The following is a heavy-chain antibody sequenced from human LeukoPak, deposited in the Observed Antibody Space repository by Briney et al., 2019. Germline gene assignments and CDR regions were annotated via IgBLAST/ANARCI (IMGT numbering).Heavy chain of an antibody. J-gene: IGHJ4*02. CDR2: ISSRSNYI. Sequence: GGSLRLSCEVSGFNFSTYTMNWVRQSPRKGLEWVASISSRSNYIYYAESLKGRLTISRDNAKNSLYLQMNSLRAEDTAVYYCARDTYWRYYFDYWGQGTLVTVSS. CDR1: GFNFSTYT. CDR3: ARDTYWRYYFDY. D-gene: IGHD3-3*01. V-gene: IGHV3-21*01.